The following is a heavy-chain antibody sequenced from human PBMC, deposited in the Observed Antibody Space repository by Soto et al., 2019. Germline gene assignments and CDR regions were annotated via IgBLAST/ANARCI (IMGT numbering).Heavy chain of an antibody. Sequence: QVQLQESGPGLVKPSETLSLTCTVSGGSISSYYWSWIRPPPGKGLEWIGYIYYSGSTNYNPSLKRRVTISVDTSKNQFSLKLSSVTAADTAVYYCAQLLRGYWGQGTLVTVSS. CDR3: AQLLRGY. V-gene: IGHV4-59*01. J-gene: IGHJ4*02. CDR1: GGSISSYY. D-gene: IGHD2-2*01. CDR2: IYYSGST.